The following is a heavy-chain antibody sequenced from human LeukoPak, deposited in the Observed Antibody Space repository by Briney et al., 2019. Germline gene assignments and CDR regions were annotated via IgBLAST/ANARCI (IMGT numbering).Heavy chain of an antibody. CDR2: ISGSGGNT. CDR3: AKESTVTPGNVNWFDT. D-gene: IGHD4-17*01. J-gene: IGHJ5*02. V-gene: IGHV3-23*01. Sequence: PGGSLRLSCATSGFTFSIYAMTWVRQAPGKGLEWVSTISGSGGNTYYADSVKGRFTTSRDNSKNTLYLQMNRLRAEDTAVYYCAKESTVTPGNVNWFDTWGQGTLVTVSS. CDR1: GFTFSIYA.